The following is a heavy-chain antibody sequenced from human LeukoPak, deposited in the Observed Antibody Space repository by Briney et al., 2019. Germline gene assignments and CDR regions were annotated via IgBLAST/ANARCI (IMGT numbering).Heavy chain of an antibody. V-gene: IGHV3-23*01. Sequence: GGSLRLSCAASGFTFSSYAVSWVRQAPGKGLEWVSAISGSGGSTYYADSVKGRFTISRDNSKNTLYLQMNSLRAEDTAVYYCAKDLVGSGSHDAFDIWGQGTMVTVSS. CDR3: AKDLVGSGSHDAFDI. J-gene: IGHJ3*02. D-gene: IGHD3-10*01. CDR1: GFTFSSYA. CDR2: ISGSGGST.